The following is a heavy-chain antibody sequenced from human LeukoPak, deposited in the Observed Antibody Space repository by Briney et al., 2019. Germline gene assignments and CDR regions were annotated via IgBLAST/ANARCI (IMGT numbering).Heavy chain of an antibody. CDR1: GFTFDDYG. V-gene: IGHV3-20*04. CDR2: INWNGGST. D-gene: IGHD1-26*01. J-gene: IGHJ4*02. Sequence: GGSLRLSCAASGFTFDDYGMSWVRQAPGKGLERVSGINWNGGSTGYADSVKGRFTISRDNAKNSLYLQMNSLRAEDTALYYCARGGYRGSYYEDFDYWGQGTLVTVSS. CDR3: ARGGYRGSYYEDFDY.